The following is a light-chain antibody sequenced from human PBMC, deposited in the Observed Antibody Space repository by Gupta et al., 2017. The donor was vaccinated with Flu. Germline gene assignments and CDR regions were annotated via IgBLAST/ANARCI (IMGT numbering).Light chain of an antibody. Sequence: ITISCTGTSSDVGAYNYVSWYQQHPGKAPKLMVDEVNKRPSGVSTRFSGSKSGNTASRTISGLQAEDEADYYCSSYTSSSTDVVFGGGTKLTVL. V-gene: IGLV2-14*01. CDR2: EVN. CDR3: SSYTSSSTDVV. CDR1: SSDVGAYNY. J-gene: IGLJ2*01.